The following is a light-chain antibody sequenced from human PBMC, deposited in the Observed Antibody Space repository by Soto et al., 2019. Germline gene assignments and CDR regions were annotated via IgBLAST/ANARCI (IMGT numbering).Light chain of an antibody. J-gene: IGKJ1*01. CDR1: QSVSSSF. Sequence: EIVLTQSPGTLSLSPGERATLSCRASQSVSSSFVGWYQQKPGQTPRLLIYGASSRATGIPDSFSGSGSGTDVTLTISRLEPEDFAVYYCQYYGGSPRTFGQGTKVEVK. CDR2: GAS. CDR3: QYYGGSPRT. V-gene: IGKV3-20*01.